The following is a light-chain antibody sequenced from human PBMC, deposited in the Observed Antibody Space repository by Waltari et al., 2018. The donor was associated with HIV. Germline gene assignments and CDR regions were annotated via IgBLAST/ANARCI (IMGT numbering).Light chain of an antibody. CDR2: EVT. CDR3: SSYTSSSALDV. J-gene: IGLJ1*01. CDR1: SSDVGGYNY. V-gene: IGLV2-14*01. Sequence: QSALTQPASVSGSPGQSITISCTGSSSDVGGYNYVSWYQHHPGKAPKLMIYEVTNRPSGVSKRFSGSKSGNTASLTISGLQAEDEADYYCSSYTSSSALDVFGTGTKVTVL.